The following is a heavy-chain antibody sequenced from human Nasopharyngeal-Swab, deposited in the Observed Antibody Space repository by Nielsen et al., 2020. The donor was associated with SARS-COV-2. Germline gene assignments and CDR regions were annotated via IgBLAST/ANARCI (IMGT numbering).Heavy chain of an antibody. CDR1: GGSFSGYY. CDR2: INHGGST. CDR3: ASRMDV. V-gene: IGHV4-34*01. J-gene: IGHJ6*02. Sequence: SETLSLTCAVYGGSFSGYYWSWIRQPPGKGLEWIGEINHGGSTNYNPSLKSRVTISVDTSKNQFSLKLSSVTAADTAVYYCASRMDVWGQGTTVTVSS.